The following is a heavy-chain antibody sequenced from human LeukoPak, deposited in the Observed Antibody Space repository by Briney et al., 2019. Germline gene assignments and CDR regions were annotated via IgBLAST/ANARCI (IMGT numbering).Heavy chain of an antibody. CDR3: AKNGEVLSWFDP. V-gene: IGHV3-23*01. Sequence: GGSLRLPCAASGFTFSSYAMSWVRQAPGRGLEWVSAISASGDRTYYADSVKGRFTISRDNSKNTLYLQMNSLRAEDTAVYSCAKNGEVLSWFDPWGQGTLVTVSS. J-gene: IGHJ5*02. CDR2: ISASGDRT. D-gene: IGHD3-10*01. CDR1: GFTFSSYA.